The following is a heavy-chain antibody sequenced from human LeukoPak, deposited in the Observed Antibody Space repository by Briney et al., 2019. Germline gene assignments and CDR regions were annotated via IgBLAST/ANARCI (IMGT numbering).Heavy chain of an antibody. CDR3: TSYDFWSGLYYYYYMDV. CDR1: GFTFGDYA. J-gene: IGHJ6*03. D-gene: IGHD3-3*01. V-gene: IGHV3-49*04. Sequence: GSLRLSCPASGFTFGDYAMSWVRQAPGKGLEWVGFIRSKAYGGTTEYAASVKGRFTISRDDSKSIAHLQMNSLKTEDTAVYYCTSYDFWSGLYYYYYMDVWGKGTTVTVSS. CDR2: IRSKAYGGTT.